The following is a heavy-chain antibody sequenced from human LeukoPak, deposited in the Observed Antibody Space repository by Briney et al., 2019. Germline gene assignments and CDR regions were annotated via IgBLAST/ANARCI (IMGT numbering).Heavy chain of an antibody. D-gene: IGHD2-2*02. CDR1: GGSISSGGYS. J-gene: IGHJ6*02. Sequence: PSQTLSLTCAVSGGSISSGGYSWSWIRQPPGKGLEWIGYIYHSGSTYYNPSLKSRVTISVDTSKNQFSLKLSSVTAADTAVYYCARTEYCSSTSCYTRERYYYYGMDVWGQGTTVTVSS. CDR3: ARTEYCSSTSCYTRERYYYYGMDV. V-gene: IGHV4-30-2*01. CDR2: IYHSGST.